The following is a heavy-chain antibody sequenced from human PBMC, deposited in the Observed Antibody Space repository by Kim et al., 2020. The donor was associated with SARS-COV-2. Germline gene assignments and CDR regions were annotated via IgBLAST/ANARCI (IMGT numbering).Heavy chain of an antibody. V-gene: IGHV3-49*03. D-gene: IGHD6-13*01. CDR1: GFTFGDYA. CDR2: IRSKAYGGTT. Sequence: GGSLRLSCTASGFTFGDYAMNWFRQAPGKGLEWVGFIRSKAYGGTTEYAASVRGRFTISRDDSKSIAYLQMNSLKTEDTAVYYCTRVDGQQLDGNDYWGQGTLVTVSS. J-gene: IGHJ4*02. CDR3: TRVDGQQLDGNDY.